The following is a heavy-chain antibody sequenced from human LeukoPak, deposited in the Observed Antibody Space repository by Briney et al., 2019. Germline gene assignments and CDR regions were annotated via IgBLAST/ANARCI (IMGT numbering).Heavy chain of an antibody. Sequence: PGGSLRLSCAASGFTFSSYSMNWVRQAPGKGLEWVSSISSSSSYIYYADSVKGRFTISRDNAKNSLYLQMNSLRAEDTAMYYWARVRDWQRIRFLEWEDDGFDIWGQGTMVPVSS. CDR2: ISSSSSYI. D-gene: IGHD3-3*01. CDR1: GFTFSSYS. V-gene: IGHV3-21*01. J-gene: IGHJ3*02. CDR3: ARVRDWQRIRFLEWEDDGFDI.